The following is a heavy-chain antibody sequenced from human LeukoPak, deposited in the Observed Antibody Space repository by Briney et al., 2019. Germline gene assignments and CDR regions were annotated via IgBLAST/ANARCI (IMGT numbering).Heavy chain of an antibody. J-gene: IGHJ4*02. D-gene: IGHD2-2*01. Sequence: PSETLSLTCAVYGGSFSGYYWSWIRQPPGKGLEWIGEINHSGSTNYNPSLKSRVTISVDTSKSQFSLKLSSVTAADTAIYYCARLYCSTNSCFPGDYWGQGTLVTVSS. CDR2: INHSGST. CDR3: ARLYCSTNSCFPGDY. V-gene: IGHV4-34*01. CDR1: GGSFSGYY.